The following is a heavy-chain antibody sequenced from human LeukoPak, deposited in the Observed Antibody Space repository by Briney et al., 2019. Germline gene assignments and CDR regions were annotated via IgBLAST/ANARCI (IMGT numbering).Heavy chain of an antibody. J-gene: IGHJ3*02. CDR2: IYSGGGT. D-gene: IGHD2-21*02. Sequence: GGSLRLSRAASGFTVSSNYMSWVRQAPGKGLEWVSVIYSGGGTDYADSVKGRFTISRDNSKNTLYLQMNSLRAEDTAVYYCARAVGVTAIHNAFDIWGQGTMVTVSS. CDR1: GFTVSSNY. CDR3: ARAVGVTAIHNAFDI. V-gene: IGHV3-66*02.